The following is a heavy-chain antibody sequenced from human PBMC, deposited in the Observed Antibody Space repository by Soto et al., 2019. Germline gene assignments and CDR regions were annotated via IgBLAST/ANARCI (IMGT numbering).Heavy chain of an antibody. CDR3: ASDLVGASDSYGLDV. Sequence: GGSLRLSCAASGFTFSNYGMHWVRQAPGKGLEWVAIIWHDGNNKYYSDSVRGRFIISRDNSKNRLYLQMNSLRAEDTAVYYCASDLVGASDSYGLDVWGQGTPVTVSS. CDR2: IWHDGNNK. J-gene: IGHJ6*02. D-gene: IGHD1-26*01. CDR1: GFTFSNYG. V-gene: IGHV3-33*01.